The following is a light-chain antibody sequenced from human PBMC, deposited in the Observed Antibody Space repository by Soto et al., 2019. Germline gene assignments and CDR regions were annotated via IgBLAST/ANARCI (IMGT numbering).Light chain of an antibody. CDR1: SSDVGGYNY. CDR3: SSFESSNTVI. V-gene: IGLV2-14*01. Sequence: QSALTQPASVSGSPGQSITISCTGTSSDVGGYNYVSWYQQHPGKAPKLVIYDVSNRPSGVSNRFSGSKSGNTASLTISGLRAEEDADYYCSSFESSNTVIFGGGTQLTVL. J-gene: IGLJ2*01. CDR2: DVS.